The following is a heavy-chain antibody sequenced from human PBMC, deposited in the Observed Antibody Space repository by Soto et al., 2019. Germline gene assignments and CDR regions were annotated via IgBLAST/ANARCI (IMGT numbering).Heavy chain of an antibody. CDR1: GFISSNYW. Sequence: EVQLVESGGGLVQPGGSLRLSCAGSGFISSNYWMHWVRQAPGKGLEWVARIDHDGPTDYADSVRGRFTISRDNAENTLYLQMNSLRPEDTAVYYCVRDSHGDYWGQGTLVTVSS. V-gene: IGHV3-74*01. CDR2: IDHDGPT. CDR3: VRDSHGDY. J-gene: IGHJ4*02.